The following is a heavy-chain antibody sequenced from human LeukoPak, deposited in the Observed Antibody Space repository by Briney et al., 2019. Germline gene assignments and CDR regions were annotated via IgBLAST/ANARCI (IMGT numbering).Heavy chain of an antibody. CDR1: RFTFSTYW. CDR3: TRENNYKVDY. Sequence: GGSLRLSCAASRFTFSTYWMSWVRQSPGKGLEWVANINLDGSQTYYVDSVKGRFTISRDNAEYSLYLQMNSLRVGDTAVYYCTRENNYKVDYWGQGTLVTVSS. J-gene: IGHJ4*02. V-gene: IGHV3-7*01. D-gene: IGHD1-1*01. CDR2: INLDGSQT.